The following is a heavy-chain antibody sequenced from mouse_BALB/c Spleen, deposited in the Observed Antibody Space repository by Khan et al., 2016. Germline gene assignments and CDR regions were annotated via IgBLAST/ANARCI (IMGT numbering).Heavy chain of an antibody. D-gene: IGHD1-1*01. J-gene: IGHJ3*01. CDR3: AGDFGSSYGWFAY. CDR2: INTYTGEP. Sequence: QIQLVQSGPELKKPGETVKISCKASGYTFTNYGMNWVKQAPGKGLKWMGWINTYTGEPTYADDFKGRFAFSLETSASTAYLQINNRKNEDTATYFCAGDFGSSYGWFAYWGQGTLVTVSA. V-gene: IGHV9-3-1*01. CDR1: GYTFTNYG.